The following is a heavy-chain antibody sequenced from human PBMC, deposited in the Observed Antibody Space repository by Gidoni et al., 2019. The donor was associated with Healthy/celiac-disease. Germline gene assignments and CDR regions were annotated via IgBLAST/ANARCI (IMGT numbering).Heavy chain of an antibody. J-gene: IGHJ3*02. D-gene: IGHD6-13*01. CDR1: GYSFTRYW. CDR3: ARPRGSSWFHDAFDI. Sequence: EVQLVQSGAEVNKPGESLKISCKGSGYSFTRYWIGWVRQMPGKGLEWMGIIYPGDSDTRYSPAFQGQVTISADKSISTAYLQWSSLKASDTAMYYCARPRGSSWFHDAFDIWGQGTMVTVSS. V-gene: IGHV5-51*01. CDR2: IYPGDSDT.